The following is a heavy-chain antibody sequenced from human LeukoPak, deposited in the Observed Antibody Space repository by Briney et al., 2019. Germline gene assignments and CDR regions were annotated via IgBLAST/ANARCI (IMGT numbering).Heavy chain of an antibody. CDR1: GYTFTSYA. Sequence: ASVKVSCKASGYTFTSYAMHWVRQAPGQRLEWMGWINAGNGNTKYSQKFQGRVTITRDTSASTAYMELSSLRSEDTAVYYCAIGGYCSSTSCSPPLLWGQGTLVTVSS. D-gene: IGHD2-2*01. CDR2: INAGNGNT. V-gene: IGHV1-3*01. CDR3: AIGGYCSSTSCSPPLL. J-gene: IGHJ4*02.